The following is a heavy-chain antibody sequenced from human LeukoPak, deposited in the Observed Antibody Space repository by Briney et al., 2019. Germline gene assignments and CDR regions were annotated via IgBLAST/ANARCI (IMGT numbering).Heavy chain of an antibody. D-gene: IGHD4-17*01. CDR3: ARESAYGDYGLPFDY. J-gene: IGHJ4*02. V-gene: IGHV3-33*01. Sequence: GGSLRLSCAASGFTFSSYGLHWVRQAPGKGLEWVAVIWYDGSNKYYADSVKGRFTISRDNSKNTLYLQMNSLRAEDTAVYYCARESAYGDYGLPFDYWGQGTLVTVSS. CDR1: GFTFSSYG. CDR2: IWYDGSNK.